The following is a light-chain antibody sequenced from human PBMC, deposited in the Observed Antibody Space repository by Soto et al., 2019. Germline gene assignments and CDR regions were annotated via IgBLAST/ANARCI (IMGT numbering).Light chain of an antibody. CDR3: QQYDNRPPYT. CDR2: DAS. CDR1: QDISNY. J-gene: IGKJ2*01. V-gene: IGKV1-33*01. Sequence: DIQMTQSPSSLSASVGDRVTITCQASQDISNYLNWYQQKPGKAPKLLIYDASNLETGVPSRFSGSGSGTDFTFTISSLQPEDIETYYCQQYDNRPPYTFGQGTKLEIK.